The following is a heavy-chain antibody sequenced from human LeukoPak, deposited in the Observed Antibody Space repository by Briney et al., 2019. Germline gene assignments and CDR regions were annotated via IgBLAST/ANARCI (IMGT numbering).Heavy chain of an antibody. V-gene: IGHV3-30*04. D-gene: IGHD5-12*01. J-gene: IGHJ6*03. CDR2: ISYDGFQK. Sequence: GGSLRLSCAASGFTFSNYAIDWVRQSPGKGLEWVAVISYDGFQKYYADSVKGRFTISRDNSKNTLFLQMNSLRAEDTAVYYCAKGGGYEAQYYYYYLDVWGKGTTVTISS. CDR3: AKGGGYEAQYYYYYLDV. CDR1: GFTFSNYA.